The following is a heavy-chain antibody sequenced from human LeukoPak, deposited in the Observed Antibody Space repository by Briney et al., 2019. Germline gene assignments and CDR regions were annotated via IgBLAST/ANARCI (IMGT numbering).Heavy chain of an antibody. CDR3: ARGYYDLLTGHVVTYYFDY. J-gene: IGHJ4*02. Sequence: ASVKVSCKASGYIFTNYAIHWVRQAPGQRLEWMGWINAGNGKANYSQKFRGRVTLTRDTSASTAYTELSSLRSADTAVYYCARGYYDLLTGHVVTYYFDYWGQGTLVTVSS. CDR2: INAGNGKA. D-gene: IGHD3-9*01. V-gene: IGHV1-3*01. CDR1: GYIFTNYA.